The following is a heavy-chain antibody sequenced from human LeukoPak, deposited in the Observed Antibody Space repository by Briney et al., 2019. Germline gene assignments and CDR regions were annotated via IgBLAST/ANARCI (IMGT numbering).Heavy chain of an antibody. CDR1: GFSFSSYW. D-gene: IGHD2-2*01. J-gene: IGHJ3*02. CDR3: AKDIVVVPAATPSHDAFDI. V-gene: IGHV3-7*03. Sequence: GGSLRLSCAASGFSFSSYWMSWVRQTPGKGLEWVANIKPDGSGKFYVDSVKGRFTISRDNSKNTLYLQMNSLRAEDTAVYYCAKDIVVVPAATPSHDAFDIWGQGTMVTVSS. CDR2: IKPDGSGK.